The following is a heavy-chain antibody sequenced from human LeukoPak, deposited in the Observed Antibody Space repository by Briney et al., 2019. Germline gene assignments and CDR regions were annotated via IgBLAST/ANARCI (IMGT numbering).Heavy chain of an antibody. Sequence: ASVKVSCKASGYTFTSYDISWVRQAPGQGLEWMGWMSPNSADTGYAQKFRGRVTMTRNTSISTAYMELSSLRSEDTAVYYCARGRYYDYVWGSYRSPSTSDYWGQGTLVTVSS. CDR1: GYTFTSYD. CDR2: MSPNSADT. D-gene: IGHD3-16*02. V-gene: IGHV1-8*01. CDR3: ARGRYYDYVWGSYRSPSTSDY. J-gene: IGHJ4*02.